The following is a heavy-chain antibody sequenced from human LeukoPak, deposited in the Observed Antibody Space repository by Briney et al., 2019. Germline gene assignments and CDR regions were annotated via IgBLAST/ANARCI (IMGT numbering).Heavy chain of an antibody. CDR3: ATLAAAGTWGIDFDY. D-gene: IGHD6-13*01. V-gene: IGHV4-39*01. CDR1: GGSISSSSYY. Sequence: SETLSLTCTVSGGSISSSSYYWGWIRQPPGKGLEWIGSIYYSGSTYYNPSLKSRVTISVDTSNNQFSLKLSSVTAADTAVYYCATLAAAGTWGIDFDYWGQGTLVTVSS. CDR2: IYYSGST. J-gene: IGHJ4*02.